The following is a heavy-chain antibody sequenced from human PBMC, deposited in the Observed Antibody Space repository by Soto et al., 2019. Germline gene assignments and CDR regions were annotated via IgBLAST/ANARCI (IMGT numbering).Heavy chain of an antibody. CDR1: GGTFSSYA. D-gene: IGHD6-13*01. CDR3: ARDGSRPIYYYYYGMDV. Sequence: ASVKVSCKASGGTFSSYAISWVRQAPGQGLEWMGGIIPIFGTANYAQKFQGRVTITADESTSTAYMELSSLRSEDTAVYYCARDGSRPIYYYYYGMDVWGQGTTVTVSS. J-gene: IGHJ6*02. V-gene: IGHV1-69*13. CDR2: IIPIFGTA.